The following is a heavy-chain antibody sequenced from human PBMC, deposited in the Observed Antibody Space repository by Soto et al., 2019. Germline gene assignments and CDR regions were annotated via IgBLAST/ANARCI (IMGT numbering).Heavy chain of an antibody. J-gene: IGHJ4*02. D-gene: IGHD3-3*01. V-gene: IGHV3-30*18. Sequence: QVQLVESGGGVVQPGRSLRLSCAASGFTFSSYGMHWVRQAPGKGLEWVAVISYDGSNKYYADSVKGRFTISRDNSKNTLYLQMNSLRAEDTAVYYCAKDVDYDFWSGYYTGGPDLDYWGQGTLVTVSS. CDR2: ISYDGSNK. CDR3: AKDVDYDFWSGYYTGGPDLDY. CDR1: GFTFSSYG.